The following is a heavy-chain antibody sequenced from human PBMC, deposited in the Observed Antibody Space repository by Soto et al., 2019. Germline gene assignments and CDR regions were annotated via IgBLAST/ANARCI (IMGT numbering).Heavy chain of an antibody. D-gene: IGHD2-21*02. CDR1: GFSFTNFA. CDR2: IGASGDIT. CDR3: AKDDFTDRGDDYFDY. V-gene: IGHV3-23*01. J-gene: IGHJ4*02. Sequence: EVQMLESGGGLVQPGGSLRLSCAASGFSFTNFAMSWVRQAPGKGLEWVAGIGASGDITWYADSVKCRLSISRDNSKNTLYLPLNSLRFEDTAVYYCAKDDFTDRGDDYFDYWGPGTLVTVSS.